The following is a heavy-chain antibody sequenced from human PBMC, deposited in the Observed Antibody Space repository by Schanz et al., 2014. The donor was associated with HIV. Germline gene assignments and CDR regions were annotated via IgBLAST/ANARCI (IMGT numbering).Heavy chain of an antibody. CDR1: GFTFSNFA. Sequence: QVQLVESGGGVVQPGRSLRLSCAASGFTFSNFAMHWARQAPGKGLEGAAVIWYDGSYKYYADSVKGRFTISRDNPKNTLYLQMNSLRAEDTAIYYCARDVGAGANDYWGQGTLVTVSS. D-gene: IGHD1-26*01. V-gene: IGHV3-33*01. CDR2: IWYDGSYK. J-gene: IGHJ4*02. CDR3: ARDVGAGANDY.